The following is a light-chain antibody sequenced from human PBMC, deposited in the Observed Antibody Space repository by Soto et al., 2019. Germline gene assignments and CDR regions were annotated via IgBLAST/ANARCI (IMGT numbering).Light chain of an antibody. V-gene: IGKV3-15*01. CDR2: GAS. J-gene: IGKJ2*01. CDR3: QQYSNWPPIYT. CDR1: QSISSN. Sequence: EIVMTQSPASLSVSPGERATLSCRASQSISSNLAWYQHKPGQAPKVLIYGASTRATGIPARFSGSGSGTAFTLTISSLQSEDFAVYYCQQYSNWPPIYTFGQGTKLEIK.